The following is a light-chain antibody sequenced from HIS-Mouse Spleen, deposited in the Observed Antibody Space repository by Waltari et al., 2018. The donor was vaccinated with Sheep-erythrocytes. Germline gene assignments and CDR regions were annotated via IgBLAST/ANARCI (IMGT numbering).Light chain of an antibody. CDR1: SSDVGGYNY. Sequence: QSALTQPASVSGSPGQSITIPCTGTSSDVGGYNYVSWYQQHPGKAPKLMIYEVSNRPSGVSNRFSGSKSGNTASLTISGLQAEDEADYYCCSYAGSYNYVFGTGTKVTVL. CDR2: EVS. V-gene: IGLV2-14*01. CDR3: CSYAGSYNYV. J-gene: IGLJ1*01.